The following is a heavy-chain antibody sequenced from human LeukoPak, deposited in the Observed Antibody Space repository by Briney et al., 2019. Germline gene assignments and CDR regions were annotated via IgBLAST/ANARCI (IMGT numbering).Heavy chain of an antibody. V-gene: IGHV4-34*01. CDR2: IYYSGRT. CDR1: GGSFSGYY. J-gene: IGHJ1*01. Sequence: SETLSLTCAVYGGSFSGYYWGWIRQPPGKGLEWIGEIYYSGRTYQNPSLRSRVSMSVDTSKNHFSLELHSVTATDTAVYYCARRRYYDSTGYFDWGRGSLVTVPS. D-gene: IGHD3-22*01. CDR3: ARRRYYDSTGYFD.